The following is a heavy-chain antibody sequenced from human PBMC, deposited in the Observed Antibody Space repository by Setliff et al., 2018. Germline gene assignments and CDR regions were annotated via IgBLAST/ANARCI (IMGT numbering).Heavy chain of an antibody. CDR3: ARGPRGCSSTSCYLFWFDP. Sequence: SETLSLTCSVSGGSITSDYWSWIRQPPGKGLEWIGYMYYSGSTYYNPSLKSRVTISVDTSKNQFSLKLSSVTAADTAVYYCARGPRGCSSTSCYLFWFDPWGQGTLVTVSS. V-gene: IGHV4-59*12. D-gene: IGHD2-2*01. J-gene: IGHJ5*02. CDR2: MYYSGST. CDR1: GGSITSDY.